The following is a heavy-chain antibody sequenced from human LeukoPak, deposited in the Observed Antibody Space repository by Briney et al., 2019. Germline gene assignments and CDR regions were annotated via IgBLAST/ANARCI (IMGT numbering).Heavy chain of an antibody. Sequence: ASLKVSCKASGCTFSSYAISWVRQAPGQGLEWMGGIIPIFGTANYAQKFRGRVTITADESTSTAYMELSSLRSEDTAVYYCARSHYDYSNYVFFSWGQGTLVTVSS. V-gene: IGHV1-69*13. J-gene: IGHJ5*02. CDR3: ARSHYDYSNYVFFS. CDR1: GCTFSSYA. D-gene: IGHD4-11*01. CDR2: IIPIFGTA.